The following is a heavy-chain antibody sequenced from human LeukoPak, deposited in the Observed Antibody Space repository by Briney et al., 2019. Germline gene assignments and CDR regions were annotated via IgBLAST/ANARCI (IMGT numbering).Heavy chain of an antibody. J-gene: IGHJ4*02. Sequence: SEALSLTCTVSGGSISNYYWSWVRQPPGKGLEWIGHIYYSGSNNYNPSLKSRVTISVDTSKNQFSLKLSSMTAADTAVYYCAREKSPDYCSGSSCYFDYWGQGTLVTVSS. CDR1: GGSISNYY. V-gene: IGHV4-59*01. D-gene: IGHD2-15*01. CDR2: IYYSGSN. CDR3: AREKSPDYCSGSSCYFDY.